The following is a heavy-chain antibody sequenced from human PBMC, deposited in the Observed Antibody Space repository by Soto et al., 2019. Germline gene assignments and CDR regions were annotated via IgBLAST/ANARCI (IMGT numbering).Heavy chain of an antibody. D-gene: IGHD6-19*01. CDR2: IWYDGSNK. V-gene: IGHV3-33*01. J-gene: IGHJ4*02. CDR1: GFTFSSYG. Sequence: QVQLVESGGGVVQPGRSLRLSCAASGFTFSSYGMHWVRQAPGKGLEWVAVIWYDGSNKYYADSVKGRFTISRDNSKNTLYLQMNSLRPEDTAVYYCARDRNSSGWEDFDYWGQGTLVTVSS. CDR3: ARDRNSSGWEDFDY.